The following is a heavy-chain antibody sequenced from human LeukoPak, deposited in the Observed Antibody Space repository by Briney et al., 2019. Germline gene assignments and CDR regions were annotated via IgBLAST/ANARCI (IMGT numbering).Heavy chain of an antibody. CDR2: IIPIFGTA. D-gene: IGHD2-8*01. Sequence: ASVKVSCKASGGTFSSYAISWVRQAPGQGLEWMGGIIPIFGTASYAQKFQGRVTITTDESTSTAYMELSSLRSEDTAVYYCARGSAMLVYAIGLYFQHWGQGTLVTVSS. CDR3: ARGSAMLVYAIGLYFQH. V-gene: IGHV1-69*05. J-gene: IGHJ1*01. CDR1: GGTFSSYA.